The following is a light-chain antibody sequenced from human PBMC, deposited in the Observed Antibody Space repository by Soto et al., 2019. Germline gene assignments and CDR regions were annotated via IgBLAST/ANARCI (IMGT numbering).Light chain of an antibody. CDR2: DAS. V-gene: IGKV1-33*01. Sequence: DIQMTQSPSSLSASVGDRVTITCQASQNIKTYLNLYQQKPGRAPKLLIYDASNLEAGVPSRFRGSGSGTDFTFTISRLKPEDIATYYCQQYENLPTFGQGTRLEIK. CDR1: QNIKTY. CDR3: QQYENLPT. J-gene: IGKJ5*01.